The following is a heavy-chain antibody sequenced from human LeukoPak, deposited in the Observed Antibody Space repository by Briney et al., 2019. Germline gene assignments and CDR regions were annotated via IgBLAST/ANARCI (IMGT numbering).Heavy chain of an antibody. CDR1: GYTFTSYD. J-gene: IGHJ5*02. V-gene: IGHV1-8*03. CDR3: ARRARYCSSTSCPYNWFDP. D-gene: IGHD2-2*01. CDR2: MNPNSGNT. Sequence: GASVKVSCKASGYTFTSYDINWVRQATGQGLEWMGWMNPNSGNTGYAQKFRGRVTITRNTSISTAYMELSSLRSEDTAVYYCARRARYCSSTSCPYNWFDPWGQGTLVTVSS.